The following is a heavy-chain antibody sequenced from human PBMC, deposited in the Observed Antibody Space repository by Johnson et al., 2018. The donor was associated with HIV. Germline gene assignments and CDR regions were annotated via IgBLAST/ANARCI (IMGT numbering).Heavy chain of an antibody. CDR2: LNWNGGST. CDR3: ARTRVGAFDI. Sequence: VQLVESGGGVVRPGGSLRLSCAASGFTFDDYGMSWVRQAPGQGLEWVSGLNWNGGSTGYADSVKGRFPISRDNAKNSLYLQMNSLRAEDTAVDYWARTRVGAFDIWGQGTMVTVSS. J-gene: IGHJ3*02. V-gene: IGHV3-20*04. CDR1: GFTFDDYG. D-gene: IGHD4-23*01.